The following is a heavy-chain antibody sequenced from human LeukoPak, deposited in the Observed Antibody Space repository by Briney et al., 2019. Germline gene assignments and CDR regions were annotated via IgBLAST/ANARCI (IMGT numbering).Heavy chain of an antibody. V-gene: IGHV4-34*01. J-gene: IGHJ4*02. CDR2: INHSGST. CDR3: ARVSSAYFDY. CDR1: GGSFSGYY. D-gene: IGHD1-26*01. Sequence: SETLSLTCAVYGGSFSGYYWSWIRQPPGKGLEWIGEINHSGSTNHNPSLKSRVTISVDTSKNQFSLKLSSVTAADTAVYYCARVSSAYFDYWGQGTLVTVSS.